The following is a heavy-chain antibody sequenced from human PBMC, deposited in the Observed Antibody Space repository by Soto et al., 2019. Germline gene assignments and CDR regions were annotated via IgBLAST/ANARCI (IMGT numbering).Heavy chain of an antibody. Sequence: SETLSLTCTVSGGSISSYFWSWIRQPPGKGLEWIGYIYYTGSTNYNPSFKSRVTISVDTSKNQFSLQLSSVTAADTAVYYCANFNWYYALWGRGTLVTVSS. CDR1: GGSISSYF. J-gene: IGHJ2*01. V-gene: IGHV4-59*01. CDR2: IYYTGST. CDR3: ANFNWYYAL.